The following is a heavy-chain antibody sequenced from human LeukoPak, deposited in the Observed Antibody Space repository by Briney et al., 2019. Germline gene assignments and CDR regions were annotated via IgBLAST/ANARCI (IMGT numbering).Heavy chain of an antibody. D-gene: IGHD3-10*01. CDR3: AKGPRTVRFGDRHKGMFDY. CDR2: ISGSGDKS. V-gene: IGHV3-23*01. J-gene: IGHJ4*02. Sequence: GGSLRLSCAASGFTFGSYGMNWVRQAPGKGLEWVSVISGSGDKSYYTDSVKGRFTVSRDNSKNTVYLQMNSLRAEDTAVYYCAKGPRTVRFGDRHKGMFDYWGQGTLVAVSS. CDR1: GFTFGSYG.